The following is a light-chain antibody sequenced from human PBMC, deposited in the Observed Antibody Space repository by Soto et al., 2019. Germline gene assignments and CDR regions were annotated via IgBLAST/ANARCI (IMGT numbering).Light chain of an antibody. J-gene: IGKJ1*01. CDR2: DAS. CDR1: QSVSSY. Sequence: EIVLTQSPATLSLSPGERATLSCRASQSVSSYLAWYQQKPGQAPRLLIYDASNRATGIPARFSGSGSGTDFTLTISSLQPDDFATYYCQQYNSYSRTFGQGTNVDIK. CDR3: QQYNSYSRT. V-gene: IGKV3-11*01.